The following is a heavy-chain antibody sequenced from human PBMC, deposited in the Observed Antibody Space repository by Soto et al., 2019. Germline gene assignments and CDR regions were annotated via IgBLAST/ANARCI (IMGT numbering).Heavy chain of an antibody. CDR2: ISYDGSNK. V-gene: IGHV3-30*18. J-gene: IGHJ4*02. D-gene: IGHD6-25*01. CDR3: AKDRVSSGKYYFDY. Sequence: VQLVESGGGVVQPGRSLRLSCAASGFTFSSYGMHWVRQAPGKGLEWVAVISYDGSNKYYADSVKGRFTISRDNSKNTLYLQMNSLRAEDTAVYYCAKDRVSSGKYYFDYWGQGTLVTVSS. CDR1: GFTFSSYG.